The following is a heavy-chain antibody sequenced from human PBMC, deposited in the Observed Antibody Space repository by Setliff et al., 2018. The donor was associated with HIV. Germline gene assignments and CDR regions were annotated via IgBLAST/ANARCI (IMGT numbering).Heavy chain of an antibody. CDR1: GDSISNYF. D-gene: IGHD2-2*01. Sequence: SETLSLTCSVSGDSISNYFRTWIRQPAGKGLEWIGRINTRGNTNYNPSLKSRVTMSIDTSKNQFSLKLSSVTAADTAVYYCARLDCSSSSGFVDYWGQGTLVTVSS. V-gene: IGHV4-4*07. CDR3: ARLDCSSSSGFVDY. CDR2: INTRGNT. J-gene: IGHJ4*02.